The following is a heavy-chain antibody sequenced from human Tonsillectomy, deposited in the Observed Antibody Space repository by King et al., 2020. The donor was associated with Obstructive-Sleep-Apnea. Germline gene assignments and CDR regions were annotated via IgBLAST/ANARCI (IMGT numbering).Heavy chain of an antibody. D-gene: IGHD3-22*01. CDR2: ISYDGSDK. CDR1: GFTFSSYA. Sequence: QVQLVESGGGVVQPGRSLRLSCAASGFTFSSYAMHWVRQAPGKGLEWVAVISYDGSDKYYADSVKGRFTISRDNSKSTLYMQMNSLRAEDTAVYYCARDRRSITVIVVVTGVNYYYGMDVWGQGTMVTVSS. V-gene: IGHV3-30-3*01. CDR3: ARDRRSITVIVVVTGVNYYYGMDV. J-gene: IGHJ6*02.